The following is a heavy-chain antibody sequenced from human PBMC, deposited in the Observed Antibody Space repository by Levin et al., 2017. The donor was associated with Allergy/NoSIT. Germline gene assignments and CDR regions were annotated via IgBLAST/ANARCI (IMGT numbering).Heavy chain of an antibody. Sequence: GGSLRLSCAASGFTFSTYSMNWVRQPPGKGLEWLSSISSSGTSIYYADSVKGRFTISRDNAKNSLYLQTNSLRVEDTAVYYCASAGAAGDYWGQGTLVTVSS. CDR1: GFTFSTYS. CDR3: ASAGAAGDY. V-gene: IGHV3-21*01. D-gene: IGHD6-13*01. CDR2: ISSSGTSI. J-gene: IGHJ4*02.